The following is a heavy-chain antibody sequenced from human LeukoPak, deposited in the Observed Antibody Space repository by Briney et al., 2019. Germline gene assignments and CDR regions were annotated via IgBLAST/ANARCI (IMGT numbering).Heavy chain of an antibody. CDR2: INHSGST. CDR3: ARGGSGWYNWFDP. Sequence: SETLSLTCAVYGGSFSGYYWSWIRQPPGKGLEWIGEINHSGSTNYNPSLKSRVTISVDTSKNQFSLKLSSVTAADPAVYYCARGGSGWYNWFDPWGQGTLVTVSS. J-gene: IGHJ5*02. V-gene: IGHV4-34*01. CDR1: GGSFSGYY. D-gene: IGHD6-19*01.